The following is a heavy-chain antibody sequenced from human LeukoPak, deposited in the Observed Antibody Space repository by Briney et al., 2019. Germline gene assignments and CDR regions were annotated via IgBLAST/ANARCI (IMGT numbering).Heavy chain of an antibody. J-gene: IGHJ3*02. D-gene: IGHD1-1*01. V-gene: IGHV3-11*04. Sequence: GGSLRLSCAASGFTFSDYYMSWIRQAPGKGLEWVSYISSSGSTIYYADSVKGRFTISRDNAENSLYLQMNSLRAEDTAVYYCARSISRVQDAFDIWGQGTMVTVSS. CDR3: ARSISRVQDAFDI. CDR1: GFTFSDYY. CDR2: ISSSGSTI.